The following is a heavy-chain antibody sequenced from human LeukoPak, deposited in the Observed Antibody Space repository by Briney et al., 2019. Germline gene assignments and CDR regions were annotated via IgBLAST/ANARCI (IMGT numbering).Heavy chain of an antibody. J-gene: IGHJ6*03. CDR2: IYYSGST. Sequence: PSETLSLTCTVSSYSISSRSYYWGWIRQPPGKGLEWIGSIYYSGSTYYNPSLKSRVTISVNTSKNQFSLKLSSVTAADTAVYYCARWTIAAAGRNYYYYYMDVWGKGTTVTVSS. D-gene: IGHD6-13*01. CDR1: SYSISSRSYY. V-gene: IGHV4-39*07. CDR3: ARWTIAAAGRNYYYYYMDV.